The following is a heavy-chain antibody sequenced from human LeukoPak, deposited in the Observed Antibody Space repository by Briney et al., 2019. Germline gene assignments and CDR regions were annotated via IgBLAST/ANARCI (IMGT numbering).Heavy chain of an antibody. CDR3: AKDFDSSGYPRDAFDI. CDR2: ISWNSGSI. J-gene: IGHJ3*02. V-gene: IGHV3-9*01. Sequence: GGSLRLSCAASGFTFDDYAMHWVRQAPGKGLEWVSGISWNSGSIGYADSVKGRFTISRDNAKNSLYLQMSSLRAEDTALYYCAKDFDSSGYPRDAFDIWGQGTMVTVSS. CDR1: GFTFDDYA. D-gene: IGHD3-22*01.